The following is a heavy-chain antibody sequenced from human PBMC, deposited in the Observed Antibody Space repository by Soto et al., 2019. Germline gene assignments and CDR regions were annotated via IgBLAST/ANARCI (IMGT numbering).Heavy chain of an antibody. J-gene: IGHJ5*02. CDR1: GGSISSSNW. Sequence: QVQLQESGPGLVKPSGTLSLTCAVSGGSISSSNWWSWVRQPPGKGLEWIGEIYHSGSTNYNPSPKIRVTISVDKAKNQFSLKRSSGTAADTAVYYCARDGTGSYYYDSSGYYGNWFDPWVQGTLVTVSS. CDR3: ARDGTGSYYYDSSGYYGNWFDP. V-gene: IGHV4-4*02. D-gene: IGHD3-22*01. CDR2: IYHSGST.